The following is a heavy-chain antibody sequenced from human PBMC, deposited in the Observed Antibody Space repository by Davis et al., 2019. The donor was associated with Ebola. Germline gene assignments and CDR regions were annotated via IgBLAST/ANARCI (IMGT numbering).Heavy chain of an antibody. CDR3: ARSCSVSCSSFDS. D-gene: IGHD2-15*01. V-gene: IGHV4-34*01. J-gene: IGHJ4*02. CDR1: GGSLSGHY. CDR2: INHSGST. Sequence: SETLSLTCDVSGGSLSGHYWSWIRQPPGKGLEWIGEINHSGSTNYNPSLKSRLTISVDTSKNQFSLKLTPVTAADTAVYYCARSCSVSCSSFDSWGQGTPVTVSS.